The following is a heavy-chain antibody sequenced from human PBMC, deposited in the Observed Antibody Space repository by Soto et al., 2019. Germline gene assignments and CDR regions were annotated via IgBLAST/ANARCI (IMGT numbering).Heavy chain of an antibody. CDR1: GYGFTSDW. D-gene: IGHD1-26*01. V-gene: IGHV5-51*01. CDR2: IYPGDSDT. CDR3: ARGGSWDLNYYYYYYMAV. J-gene: IGHJ6*03. Sequence: PGESLKISCKGSGYGFTSDWIGGVRQMPGKGLEWMGIIYPGDSDTRYSPSFQGQVTISADKSISTAYLQWSSLKASDTAMYYCARGGSWDLNYYYYYYMAVWGKGTTVTVSS.